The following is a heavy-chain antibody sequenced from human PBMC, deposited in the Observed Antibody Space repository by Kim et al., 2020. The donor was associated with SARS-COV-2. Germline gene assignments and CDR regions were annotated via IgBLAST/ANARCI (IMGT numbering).Heavy chain of an antibody. CDR3: ARQKRSSGYYYAPPYAFDI. CDR2: IYYSGST. J-gene: IGHJ3*02. Sequence: SETLSLTCTVSGGSISSSSYYWGWIRQPPGKGLEWIGSIYYSGSTYYNPSLKSRVTISVDTSKNQFSLKLSSVTAADTAVYYCARQKRSSGYYYAPPYAFDIWGQGTMVTVSS. V-gene: IGHV4-39*01. CDR1: GGSISSSSYY. D-gene: IGHD3-22*01.